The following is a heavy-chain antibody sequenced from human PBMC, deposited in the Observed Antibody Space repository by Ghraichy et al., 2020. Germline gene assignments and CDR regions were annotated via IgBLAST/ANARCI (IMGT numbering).Heavy chain of an antibody. D-gene: IGHD3-22*01. CDR3: ARGRPFYDATGFYSFIDY. Sequence: SGPTLVKPTQTLTLTCTFSGFSLKTSGVGVGWIRQPPGEALEWLAPIYWNDVKRFNTSLKSGLTISKDASRNRVVLTMTNINPVDTGTYYCARGRPFYDATGFYSFIDYWGQGTLITVSA. V-gene: IGHV2-5*01. J-gene: IGHJ4*02. CDR2: IYWNDVK. CDR1: GFSLKTSGVG.